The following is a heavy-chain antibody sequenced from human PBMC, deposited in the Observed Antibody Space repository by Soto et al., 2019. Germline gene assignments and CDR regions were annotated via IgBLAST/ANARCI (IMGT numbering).Heavy chain of an antibody. CDR3: AKGLWFGDPRVYYYGMDV. Sequence: GGSLRLSCAASGFTFSSYGMHWVRQAPGKGLEWVAVISYDGSNKYYADSVKGRFTISRDNSKNTLYLQMNSLRAEDTAVYYCAKGLWFGDPRVYYYGMDVWGQGTTVTGLL. CDR1: GFTFSSYG. CDR2: ISYDGSNK. V-gene: IGHV3-30*18. J-gene: IGHJ6*02. D-gene: IGHD3-10*01.